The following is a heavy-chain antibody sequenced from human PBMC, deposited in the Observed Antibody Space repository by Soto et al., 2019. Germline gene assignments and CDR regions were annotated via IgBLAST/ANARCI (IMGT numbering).Heavy chain of an antibody. V-gene: IGHV4-30-4*08. CDR2: IYYSGST. CDR1: GGSISSGGYY. D-gene: IGHD5-12*01. Sequence: QVQLQESGPGLVKPSQTLSLTCTVSGGSISSGGYYWSWIRQHPGKGLEWIGYIYYSGSTYYNPSLKSRVTISVDTSKNQFSLKLSSVTAADTAVYYCARVAIGGYSGKAGYYYYGMDVWGQGTTVTVSS. J-gene: IGHJ6*02. CDR3: ARVAIGGYSGKAGYYYYGMDV.